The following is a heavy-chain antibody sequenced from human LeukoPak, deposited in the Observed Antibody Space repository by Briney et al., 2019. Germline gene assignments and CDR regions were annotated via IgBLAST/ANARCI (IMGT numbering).Heavy chain of an antibody. CDR2: IKQDGSVK. Sequence: GGSLRLSCAASGFTFTNYWMTWVRQAPGKGLEWVANIKQDGSVKYYVDSVKGRFTISRDNAKNTLYLQMNSLRAEDTAVYYCVRGGIASAFDIWGQGTMVTVSS. V-gene: IGHV3-7*01. D-gene: IGHD6-13*01. CDR3: VRGGIASAFDI. J-gene: IGHJ3*02. CDR1: GFTFTNYW.